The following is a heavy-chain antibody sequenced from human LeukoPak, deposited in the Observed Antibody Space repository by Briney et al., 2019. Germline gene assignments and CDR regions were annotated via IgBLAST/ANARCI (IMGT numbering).Heavy chain of an antibody. Sequence: SETLSLTCAVYGGSFSGYYWSWIRQPPGKGLEWIGEINHSGSTNYNPSLKSRVTMSVDTSKNQFSLQLSSVTAADTAVYYCARGGRIAAAGTGYVDYWGQGTLVTVSS. J-gene: IGHJ4*02. CDR1: GGSFSGYY. CDR3: ARGGRIAAAGTGYVDY. D-gene: IGHD6-13*01. CDR2: INHSGST. V-gene: IGHV4-34*01.